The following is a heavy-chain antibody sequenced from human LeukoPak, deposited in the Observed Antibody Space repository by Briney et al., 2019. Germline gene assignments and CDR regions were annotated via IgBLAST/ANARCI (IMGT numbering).Heavy chain of an antibody. CDR3: ARDWGSGELALDY. Sequence: ASVKVSCKASGYTFTGYYMHWVRQAPGQGLEWMGWINPNSGGTNYAQKFQGRVTMTRDTSTSTVYMELSSLRSEDTAVYYCARDWGSGELALDYWGQGTLVTVSS. J-gene: IGHJ4*02. CDR1: GYTFTGYY. CDR2: INPNSGGT. D-gene: IGHD3-16*01. V-gene: IGHV1-2*02.